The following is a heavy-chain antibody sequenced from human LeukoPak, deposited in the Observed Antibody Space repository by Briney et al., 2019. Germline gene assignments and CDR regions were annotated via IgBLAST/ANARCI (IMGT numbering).Heavy chain of an antibody. CDR2: ISYDGSNK. J-gene: IGHJ4*02. V-gene: IGHV3-30-3*01. CDR1: GFTFSSYA. D-gene: IGHD2-2*01. CDR3: ARMGVVPAAHFDY. Sequence: GRSLRLSCAASGFTFSSYAMHWVRQAPGKGLEWVAVISYDGSNKYYADSVKGRFTISRDSSKNTLYLQMNSLRAEDTAVYYCARMGVVPAAHFDYWGQGTLVTVSS.